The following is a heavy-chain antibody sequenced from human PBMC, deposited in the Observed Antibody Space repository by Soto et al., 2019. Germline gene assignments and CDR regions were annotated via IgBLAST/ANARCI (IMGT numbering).Heavy chain of an antibody. CDR2: IYYSGST. CDR1: GGSISSSSYY. CDR3: AMHHYDFWGSDYYYGMDV. V-gene: IGHV4-39*01. D-gene: IGHD3-3*01. J-gene: IGHJ6*02. Sequence: SETLSLTCTVSGGSISSSSYYWGWIRQPPGKGLEWIGSIYYSGSTYYNPSLKSRVTISVDTSKNQFSLKLSSVTAADTAVYYCAMHHYDFWGSDYYYGMDVWGQGTTVTVSS.